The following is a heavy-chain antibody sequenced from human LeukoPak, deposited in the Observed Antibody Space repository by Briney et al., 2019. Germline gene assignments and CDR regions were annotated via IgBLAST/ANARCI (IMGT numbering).Heavy chain of an antibody. V-gene: IGHV3-74*01. J-gene: IGHJ4*02. CDR3: ARDGDSDFWSGYYGY. CDR1: GFTFSSYW. CDR2: ISTDGSST. Sequence: GGSLRLSCAASGFTFSSYWMHWVRQAPGKGLVWVSRISTDGSSTSYADFVKGRFTISRDNAKNTLFLQMNSLRAEDTAVFYCARDGDSDFWSGYYGYWGQGTLVTVSS. D-gene: IGHD3-3*01.